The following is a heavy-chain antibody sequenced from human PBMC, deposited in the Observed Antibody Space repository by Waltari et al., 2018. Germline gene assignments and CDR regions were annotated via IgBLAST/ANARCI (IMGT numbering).Heavy chain of an antibody. CDR2: MFNGGST. J-gene: IGHJ5*02. CDR1: GASLRSSNYY. Sequence: QLQLQESGPGLVKPSETLSLTCSVSGASLRSSNYYWGWIRQPPGKGLGLIGSMFNGGSTYYNPSLKSRVTISVDTSKNQFSLRLNSVTAADTAIYYCARHGYSGGWFDPWGQGTLVTVSS. CDR3: ARHGYSGGWFDP. D-gene: IGHD4-17*01. V-gene: IGHV4-39*01.